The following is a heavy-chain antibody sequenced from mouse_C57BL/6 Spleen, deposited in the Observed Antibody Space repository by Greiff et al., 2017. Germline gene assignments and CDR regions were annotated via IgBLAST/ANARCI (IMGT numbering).Heavy chain of an antibody. CDR2: INPNNGGT. CDR3: ARNVDYGSSYEGAMDY. J-gene: IGHJ4*01. V-gene: IGHV1-18*01. Sequence: VQLQQSGPELVKPGASVKIPCKASGYTFTDYNMDWVKQSHGKSLEWIGDINPNNGGTIYNQKFKGKATLTVDKSSSTAYMELRSLTSEDTAVYYCARNVDYGSSYEGAMDYWGQGTSVTVSS. D-gene: IGHD1-1*01. CDR1: GYTFTDYN.